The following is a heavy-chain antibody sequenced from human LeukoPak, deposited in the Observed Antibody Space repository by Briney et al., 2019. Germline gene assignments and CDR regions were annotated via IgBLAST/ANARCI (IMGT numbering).Heavy chain of an antibody. CDR1: GFTFGDFY. Sequence: GGSLRLSCAASGFTFGDFYMNWRRQAPGKGLEWVANIKQDGIVTYYVDSVKGRFTISRDNAKNSLYLQMDGLRTDDTAVYYCAGAALAGPRGFSDIYFDFWGQGTLVTVSS. V-gene: IGHV3-7*01. J-gene: IGHJ4*02. CDR3: AGAALAGPRGFSDIYFDF. D-gene: IGHD6-19*01. CDR2: IKQDGIVT.